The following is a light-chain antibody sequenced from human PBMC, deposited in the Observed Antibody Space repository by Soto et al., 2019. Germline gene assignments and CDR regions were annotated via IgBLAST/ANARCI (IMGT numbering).Light chain of an antibody. CDR3: KSYAGSNTYV. J-gene: IGLJ1*01. V-gene: IGLV2-8*01. CDR2: EVV. Sequence: QSALTQPPSASGSPGQSVTISCTGTKNDIGVYDFVSWYQHHPGKDPRLIIYEVVQRPSGVPDRFSGSKSGNTASLTVSGLQAADEADYFCKSYAGSNTYVFGSGTKLTVL. CDR1: KNDIGVYDF.